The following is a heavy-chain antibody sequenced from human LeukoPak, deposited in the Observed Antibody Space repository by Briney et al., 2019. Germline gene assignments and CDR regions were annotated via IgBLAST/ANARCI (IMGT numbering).Heavy chain of an antibody. CDR3: ARGITMVRGAFNWFDP. J-gene: IGHJ5*02. CDR2: IYYSGST. D-gene: IGHD3-10*01. CDR1: GGSISSSSYY. V-gene: IGHV4-39*01. Sequence: PSETLSLTCTVSGGSISSSSYYWGWIRQPPGKGLQWFGSIYYSGSTHYNPSLKSRVTISVDTSKNQFSLKLSSVTAADTAVYYCARGITMVRGAFNWFDPWGQGTLVTVSS.